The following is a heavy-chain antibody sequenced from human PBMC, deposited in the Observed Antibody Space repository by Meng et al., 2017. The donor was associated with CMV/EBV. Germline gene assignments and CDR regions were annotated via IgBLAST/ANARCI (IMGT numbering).Heavy chain of an antibody. CDR3: ARGFRLWRFGGVIASNLDY. V-gene: IGHV3-20*04. Sequence: GGSLRLSCAASRFTFSRYSMHWVRQAPGKGLEWVSGINWNGGSTGYADSVKGRFTISRDNAKNSLYLQMNSLRAEDTALYYCARGFRLWRFGGVIASNLDYWGQGTLVTVSS. CDR1: RFTFSRYS. CDR2: INWNGGST. D-gene: IGHD3-16*02. J-gene: IGHJ4*02.